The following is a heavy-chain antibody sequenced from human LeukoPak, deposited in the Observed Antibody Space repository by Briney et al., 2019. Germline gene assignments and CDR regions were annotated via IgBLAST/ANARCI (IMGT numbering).Heavy chain of an antibody. Sequence: GSSVKVSCKASGGTFSSYAISWVRQAPGQGLEWMGWINPNSGGTNYAQKFQGRVTMTRDTSISTAYMELSRLRSDDTAVYFCARGGYGSGSYRGGVFDYWGQGTLVTVSS. CDR2: INPNSGGT. CDR3: ARGGYGSGSYRGGVFDY. CDR1: GGTFSSYA. V-gene: IGHV1-2*02. D-gene: IGHD3-10*01. J-gene: IGHJ4*02.